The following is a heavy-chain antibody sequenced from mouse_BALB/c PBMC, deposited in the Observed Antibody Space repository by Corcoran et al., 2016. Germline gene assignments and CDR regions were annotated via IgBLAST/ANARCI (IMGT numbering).Heavy chain of an antibody. CDR1: GFSLSTSGMG. CDR3: ARTGYGNYVVFDY. Sequence: QVTLKESGPGILQPSQTLSLTCSFSGFSLSTSGMGVSWIRQPSGKGLEWLAHIYWDDDKRYNPSLKSRLTISKDTSRNQVFLKITSVDTADTATDYCARTGYGNYVVFDYWGQGTTLTVSS. D-gene: IGHD2-10*02. J-gene: IGHJ2*01. V-gene: IGHV8-12*01. CDR2: IYWDDDK.